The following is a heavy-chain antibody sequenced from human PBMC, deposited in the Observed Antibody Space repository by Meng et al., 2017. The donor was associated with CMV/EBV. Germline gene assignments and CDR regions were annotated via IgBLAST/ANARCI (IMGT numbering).Heavy chain of an antibody. Sequence: CAVSGASISRNLWWSWFRQPPGKGLEWIGEISYSGDTEYNPSLQSRATISSDTTNNRFSLRLNSVTAADTGVYFCARSPGFWSLDYWGRGTLVTVSS. CDR1: GASISRNLW. J-gene: IGHJ4*02. CDR2: ISYSGDT. D-gene: IGHD2-8*02. V-gene: IGHV4-4*01. CDR3: ARSPGFWSLDY.